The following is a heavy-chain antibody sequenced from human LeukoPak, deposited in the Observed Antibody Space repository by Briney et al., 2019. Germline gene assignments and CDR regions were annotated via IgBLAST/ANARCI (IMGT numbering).Heavy chain of an antibody. CDR2: IYYSGST. CDR3: ARHQYSSGGPRFDP. Sequence: SETLSLTCTVSGGSISSYHWSWIRQPPGKRLEWIGYIYYSGSTNYNPSLKSRVTISVDTSKNQFSLKLSSVTAADTAVYYCARHQYSSGGPRFDPWGQGTLVTVSS. V-gene: IGHV4-59*08. D-gene: IGHD6-19*01. J-gene: IGHJ5*02. CDR1: GGSISSYH.